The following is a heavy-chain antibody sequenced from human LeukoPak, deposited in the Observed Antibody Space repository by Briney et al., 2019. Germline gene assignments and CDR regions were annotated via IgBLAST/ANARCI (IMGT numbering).Heavy chain of an antibody. CDR3: ARDWLEWGQYAFDI. J-gene: IGHJ3*02. Sequence: GESLRLSCAASGFTFDDYGMSWVRQAPGKGLEWVSGINWNGGSTGYADSVKGRFTISRDNAKNSLYLQMNSLRAEDTALYYCARDWLEWGQYAFDIWGQGTMVTVSS. D-gene: IGHD1-26*01. CDR2: INWNGGST. CDR1: GFTFDDYG. V-gene: IGHV3-20*04.